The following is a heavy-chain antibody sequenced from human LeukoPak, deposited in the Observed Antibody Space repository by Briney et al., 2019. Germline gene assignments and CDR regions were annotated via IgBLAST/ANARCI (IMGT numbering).Heavy chain of an antibody. CDR2: ISGRGTSI. V-gene: IGHV3-23*01. CDR3: VRNDTSGVGLDY. Sequence: GESLRLSCVASGFTFINNAMTWVRQVPGKGLEWVSNISGRGTSINYAVSVKGRFSISRGYSKNTLYLQMNSLRREDTAVYYCVRNDTSGVGLDYWGQGSLVTVSP. D-gene: IGHD3-3*01. J-gene: IGHJ4*02. CDR1: GFTFINNA.